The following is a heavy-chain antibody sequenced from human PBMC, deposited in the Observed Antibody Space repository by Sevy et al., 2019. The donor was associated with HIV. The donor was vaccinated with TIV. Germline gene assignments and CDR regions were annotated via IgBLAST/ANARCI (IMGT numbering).Heavy chain of an antibody. D-gene: IGHD2-2*01. V-gene: IGHV3-73*01. Sequence: GGSLRLSCAASGFPFSGSAMHWVGQASGKGLEWVGRIRSKANSYATAYAASVKGRFTISRDDSKNTAYLQMNSLKTEDTAVYYCTSLVVVPAAPGDWFDPWGQGTLVTVSS. CDR2: IRSKANSYAT. CDR3: TSLVVVPAAPGDWFDP. J-gene: IGHJ5*02. CDR1: GFPFSGSA.